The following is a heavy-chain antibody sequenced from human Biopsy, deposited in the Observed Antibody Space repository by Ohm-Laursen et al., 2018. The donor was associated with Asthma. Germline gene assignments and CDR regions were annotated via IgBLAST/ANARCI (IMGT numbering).Heavy chain of an antibody. D-gene: IGHD3-3*01. CDR2: INHDGSEK. CDR1: GFTFGDYW. Sequence: SLRLSCAASGFTFGDYWMSWVRQVPGKGLEWVANINHDGSEKNHVDSLKGRSTISRDNAKNLLFLQMNSLRAEDTAVYYCARTFHFWSPYHAEHYQLWGQGTLVTVSS. CDR3: ARTFHFWSPYHAEHYQL. J-gene: IGHJ1*01. V-gene: IGHV3-7*01.